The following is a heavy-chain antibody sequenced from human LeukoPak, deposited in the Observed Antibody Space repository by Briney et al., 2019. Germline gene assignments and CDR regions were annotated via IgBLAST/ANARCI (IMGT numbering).Heavy chain of an antibody. D-gene: IGHD3-9*01. J-gene: IGHJ3*02. CDR1: GFTFSSYS. V-gene: IGHV3-48*01. CDR2: ISSSSSTI. CDR3: ARAYYDILTGYSEDAFDI. Sequence: GGSLRLSCAASGFTFSSYSMNWVRQAPGKGLEWVSYISSSSSTIYYADSVKGRFAISRDNAKNSLYLQMNSLRAEDTAVCYCARAYYDILTGYSEDAFDIWGQGTMVTVSS.